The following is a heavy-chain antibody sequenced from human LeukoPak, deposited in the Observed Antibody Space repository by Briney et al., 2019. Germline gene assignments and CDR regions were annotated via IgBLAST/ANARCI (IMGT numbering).Heavy chain of an antibody. Sequence: PSETLSLTCTASGDSISSSNCYWGWIRQPPGKGLEWIGSIYFSGGTYYNASLKSRVTISVDTSKNQFSLKLSSVTAADTAVYYCARVSVSNSGSPRFDYWGQGTRVTVSS. CDR1: GDSISSSNCY. J-gene: IGHJ4*02. D-gene: IGHD1-26*01. V-gene: IGHV4-39*07. CDR2: IYFSGGT. CDR3: ARVSVSNSGSPRFDY.